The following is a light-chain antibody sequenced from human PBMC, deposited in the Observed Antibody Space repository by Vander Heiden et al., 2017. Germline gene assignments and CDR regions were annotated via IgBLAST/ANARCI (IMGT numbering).Light chain of an antibody. CDR1: QRVRFY. Sequence: EIVLTQSPATLSLSPGERATLSCRASQRVRFYLAWHQQKPGQAPRLLIYHASTRATGIPARFSGSGSGTDFTLTISSLEPEDFAVYYCQQRSYWPYTFGQGTKVEIK. V-gene: IGKV3-11*01. J-gene: IGKJ2*01. CDR2: HAS. CDR3: QQRSYWPYT.